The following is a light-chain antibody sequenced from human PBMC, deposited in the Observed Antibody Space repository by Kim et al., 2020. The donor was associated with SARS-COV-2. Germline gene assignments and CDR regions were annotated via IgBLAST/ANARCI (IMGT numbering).Light chain of an antibody. CDR2: GAS. Sequence: LSVSPAERATLSCRASQTVSNNLAWYQKRPGQAPRLLIYGASTRATGIPTRFSGSGSATEFTFTISSLQSEDLAVYYCQQYNNWVTFGQGTRLEIK. CDR1: QTVSNN. J-gene: IGKJ5*01. CDR3: QQYNNWVT. V-gene: IGKV3-15*01.